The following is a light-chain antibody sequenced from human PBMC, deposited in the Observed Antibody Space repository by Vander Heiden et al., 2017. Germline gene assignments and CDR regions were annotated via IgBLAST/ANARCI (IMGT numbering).Light chain of an antibody. CDR1: QRVSSH. CDR3: QQRSNWPPFT. CDR2: DAS. V-gene: IGKV3-11*01. Sequence: EIVLTHSPATLPLSPGEIATLACRASQRVSSHLAWYQQKPGQAPRLLIYDASNRATSIPARFSGSGSGTDFTLTIISLEPEDFAVYYCQQRSNWPPFTFGGGTKVEIK. J-gene: IGKJ4*01.